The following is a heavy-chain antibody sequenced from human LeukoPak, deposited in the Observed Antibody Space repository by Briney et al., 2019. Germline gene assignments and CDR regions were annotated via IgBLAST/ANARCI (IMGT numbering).Heavy chain of an antibody. J-gene: IGHJ4*02. CDR1: GYTFTDYY. D-gene: IGHD2-15*01. CDR3: GRVTSPARRGRTLVAAAATPFDY. V-gene: IGHV1-46*01. CDR2: INPGGGRT. Sequence: GASVKVSCKASGYTFTDYYVHWVRRAPGLGLEWMGVINPGGGRTTYAQKFQDRVNMTRDTSTSTVYMELSGLTSADTAVYFCGRVTSPARRGRTLVAAAATPFDYWGQGTLVTVSS.